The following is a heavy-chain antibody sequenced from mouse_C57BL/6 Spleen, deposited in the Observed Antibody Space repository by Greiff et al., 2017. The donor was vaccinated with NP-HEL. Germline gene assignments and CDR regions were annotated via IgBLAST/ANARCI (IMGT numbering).Heavy chain of an antibody. CDR1: GYTFTDYY. J-gene: IGHJ2*01. Sequence: EVQLQQSGPELVKPGASVKISCKASGYTFTDYYMNWVKQSHGKSLEWIGDINPNNGGTSYNQKFKGKATLTVDKSSSTAYMELRSLTSEDSAVYYCASPHYYGSTLFDYWGQGTTLTVSS. D-gene: IGHD1-1*01. CDR3: ASPHYYGSTLFDY. V-gene: IGHV1-26*01. CDR2: INPNNGGT.